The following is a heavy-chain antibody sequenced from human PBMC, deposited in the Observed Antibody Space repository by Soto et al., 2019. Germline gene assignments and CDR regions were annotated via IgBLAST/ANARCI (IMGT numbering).Heavy chain of an antibody. CDR1: GDSVSSDITS. D-gene: IGHD3-10*01. J-gene: IGHJ3*01. V-gene: IGHV6-1*01. CDR2: TYYRSKWFH. Sequence: SQTLSLTCAISGDSVSSDITSWNWIRQSPSRGLEWLGRTYYRSKWFHDYAASVKSRITIDPDTSKNQFSLELNSMTPEDTAVYYCARGNALDVWGQGTVVTVSS. CDR3: ARGNALDV.